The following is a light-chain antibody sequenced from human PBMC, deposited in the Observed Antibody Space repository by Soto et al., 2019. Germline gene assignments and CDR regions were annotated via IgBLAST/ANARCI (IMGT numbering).Light chain of an antibody. Sequence: EIVMTQSPATLSVSPGERATLSCRASQSVSSSLAWYQHKPRQAPRILIYGASTRATGIPARFSGSGSGTEFTLTISSLQSEDSAVYFCQQYNNWHPLTFGGGTKVDIK. CDR1: QSVSSS. J-gene: IGKJ4*01. CDR2: GAS. CDR3: QQYNNWHPLT. V-gene: IGKV3-15*01.